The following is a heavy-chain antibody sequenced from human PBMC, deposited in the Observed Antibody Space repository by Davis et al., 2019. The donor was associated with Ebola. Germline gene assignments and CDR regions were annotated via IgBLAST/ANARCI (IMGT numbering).Heavy chain of an antibody. D-gene: IGHD1-26*01. Sequence: ASVKVSCKASGYSFTSYDITWMRQAPGQGLEWMGWISAYNGNTAYAQILQGRVTMTTDTSTGTAYMELRSLRSDDTAVYFCARTSIVGTTTTASDIWGQGTMVTVSS. CDR1: GYSFTSYD. CDR3: ARTSIVGTTTTASDI. CDR2: ISAYNGNT. J-gene: IGHJ3*02. V-gene: IGHV1-18*04.